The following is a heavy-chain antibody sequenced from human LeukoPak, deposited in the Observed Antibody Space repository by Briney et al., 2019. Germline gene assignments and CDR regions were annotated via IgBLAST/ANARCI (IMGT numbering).Heavy chain of an antibody. CDR1: GFTFSSYA. Sequence: GGSLRLSCAASGFTFSSYAMSWVRQAPGKGLEWVSAISGGGGGTYYADSVKGRLTISRGNSKNTLYLQMNSLRAEDTAVYYCAKGRYYFDYWGQGTLVTVSS. D-gene: IGHD3-16*01. V-gene: IGHV3-23*01. CDR3: AKGRYYFDY. J-gene: IGHJ4*02. CDR2: ISGGGGGT.